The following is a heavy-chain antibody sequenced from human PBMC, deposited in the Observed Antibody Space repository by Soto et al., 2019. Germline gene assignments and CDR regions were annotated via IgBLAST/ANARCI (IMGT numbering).Heavy chain of an antibody. J-gene: IGHJ6*02. Sequence: GGSLRLSCAASGFTFSSYAMHWVRQAPGKGLEWVAVISYDGSNKYYADSVKGRFTISRDNSKNTLYLQMNSLRAEDTAVYYCARDIVVVPADIRRAGTYYYYGMDVWGQGTTVTVSS. D-gene: IGHD2-2*02. CDR3: ARDIVVVPADIRRAGTYYYYGMDV. V-gene: IGHV3-30-3*01. CDR2: ISYDGSNK. CDR1: GFTFSSYA.